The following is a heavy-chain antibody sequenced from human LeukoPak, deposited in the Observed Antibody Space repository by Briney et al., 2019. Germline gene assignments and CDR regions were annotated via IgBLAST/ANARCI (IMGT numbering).Heavy chain of an antibody. CDR1: GFTFRSYE. D-gene: IGHD2-15*01. J-gene: IGHJ6*04. V-gene: IGHV3-48*03. Sequence: PGGSLRLSCAASGFTFRSYEMNWVRQGLGQGLEWVAYISSTGNTVNYAGSVKGRFTISRDNAKNSLYLQMNRLRAEDTAVYYCTKETPQMDVWGKGTTVIVSS. CDR2: ISSTGNTV. CDR3: TKETPQMDV.